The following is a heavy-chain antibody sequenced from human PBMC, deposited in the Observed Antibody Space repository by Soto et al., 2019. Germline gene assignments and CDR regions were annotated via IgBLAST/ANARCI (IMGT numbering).Heavy chain of an antibody. V-gene: IGHV1-46*03. Sequence: QVQLVQSGAEVKKPGASVKVSCKASGYTFTTYSMHWVRQAPGQGLEWMGIINPSGGSTTYAQKCQGRVTMTRDTSTRTVYMELSSLRSEDAAVYYCARKGGLAYWGQGTLVTVSS. CDR3: ARKGGLAY. D-gene: IGHD3-16*01. CDR2: INPSGGST. J-gene: IGHJ4*02. CDR1: GYTFTTYS.